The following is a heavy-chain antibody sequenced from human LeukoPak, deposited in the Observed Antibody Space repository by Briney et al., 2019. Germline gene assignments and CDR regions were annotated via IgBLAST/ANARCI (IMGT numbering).Heavy chain of an antibody. D-gene: IGHD3-3*01. CDR1: GFTFSSYG. Sequence: PGGSLRLSCAASGFTFSSYGMSWVRQAPGKGLEWVSSISSSSSYIYYADSVKGRFTISRDNAKNSLYLQMNSLRAEDTAVYYCARGGVRFLEWLLAAYWGQGTLVTVSS. CDR2: ISSSSSYI. CDR3: ARGGVRFLEWLLAAY. V-gene: IGHV3-21*01. J-gene: IGHJ4*02.